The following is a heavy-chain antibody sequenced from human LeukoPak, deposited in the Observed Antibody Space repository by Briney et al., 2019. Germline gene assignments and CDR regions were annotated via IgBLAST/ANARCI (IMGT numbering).Heavy chain of an antibody. CDR2: IIPIFGTA. CDR3: ARDQYDTWSRRGNFDS. V-gene: IGHV1-69*13. D-gene: IGHD3-3*01. Sequence: VKVSCKASGGTFSSYAISWVRQAPGQGLEWMGGIIPIFGTANYAQKFQGRVTITADESTSTAYMELSSLRSEDTAVFYCARDQYDTWSRRGNFDSWGQGTLVIVSS. J-gene: IGHJ4*02. CDR1: GGTFSSYA.